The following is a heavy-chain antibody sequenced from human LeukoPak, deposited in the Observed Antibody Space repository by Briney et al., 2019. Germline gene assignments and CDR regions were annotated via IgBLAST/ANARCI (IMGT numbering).Heavy chain of an antibody. CDR2: FYYNGNT. Sequence: SQTLSLTCSVSGGSIITGRYYWSWIRQPPGKGLEWIGYFYYNGNTYYNPSLKSRVSISIDASNNQFSLRLNSVTAADTAVYYCARDSNSGGYAWFDPWGQGTLVTVSS. CDR3: ARDSNSGGYAWFDP. J-gene: IGHJ5*02. V-gene: IGHV4-30-4*01. D-gene: IGHD5-18*01. CDR1: GGSIITGRYY.